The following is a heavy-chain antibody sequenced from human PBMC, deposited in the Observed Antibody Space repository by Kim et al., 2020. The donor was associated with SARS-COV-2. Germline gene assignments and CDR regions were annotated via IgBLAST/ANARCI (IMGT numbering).Heavy chain of an antibody. Sequence: SVKVSCKASGGTFSSYAISWVRQAPGQGLEWMGGIIPIFGTANYAQKFQGRVTITADESTSTAYMELSSLRSEDTAVYYCARDHDEYCSGGSCYFLDYWGQGTLVTVSS. CDR2: IIPIFGTA. CDR1: GGTFSSYA. J-gene: IGHJ4*02. D-gene: IGHD2-15*01. CDR3: ARDHDEYCSGGSCYFLDY. V-gene: IGHV1-69*13.